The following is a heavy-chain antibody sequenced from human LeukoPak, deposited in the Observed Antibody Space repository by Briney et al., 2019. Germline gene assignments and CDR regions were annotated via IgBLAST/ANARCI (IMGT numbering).Heavy chain of an antibody. Sequence: PGGSLTLSCAASGFTFDYYAMHWVRQAPGKGLEWVSGISWNSCSIGYADSVKGRFTISRDNAKNSLYLKMNSLRAEDTALYYCAKANGIPAAPMDVWGQGTTVTVSS. CDR1: GFTFDYYA. CDR2: ISWNSCSI. J-gene: IGHJ6*02. V-gene: IGHV3-9*01. D-gene: IGHD2-2*01. CDR3: AKANGIPAAPMDV.